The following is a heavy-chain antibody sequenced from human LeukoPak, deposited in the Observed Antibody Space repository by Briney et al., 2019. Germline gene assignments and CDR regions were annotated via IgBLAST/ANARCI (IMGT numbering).Heavy chain of an antibody. CDR3: ARGLNCSSTSCPYYYYMDV. V-gene: IGHV1-18*01. D-gene: IGHD2-2*01. CDR2: ISAYNGNT. J-gene: IGHJ6*03. CDR1: GYTFTSYG. Sequence: ASVKVSCKASGYTFTSYGISWVRQAPGQGLEWMGWISAYNGNTNYAQKLQGRVTMTRDTSISTAYMELSRLRSDDTAVYYCARGLNCSSTSCPYYYYMDVWGKGTTVTVSS.